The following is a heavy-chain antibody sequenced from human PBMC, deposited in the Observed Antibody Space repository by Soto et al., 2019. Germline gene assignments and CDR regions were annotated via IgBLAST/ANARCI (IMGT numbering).Heavy chain of an antibody. Sequence: QVQLEESGGGVVQPGRSLRLSCAASGFTFSDYSLQWVRQAPSKGLEWVAVLSYDGSNKYNAESVKGRFNISRDNSKNTLYLEMNSLRAEDTAVYYCARTTVVSGTPEFDHWGQGTLVTVSS. D-gene: IGHD6-19*01. V-gene: IGHV3-30-3*01. CDR3: ARTTVVSGTPEFDH. CDR2: LSYDGSNK. J-gene: IGHJ4*02. CDR1: GFTFSDYS.